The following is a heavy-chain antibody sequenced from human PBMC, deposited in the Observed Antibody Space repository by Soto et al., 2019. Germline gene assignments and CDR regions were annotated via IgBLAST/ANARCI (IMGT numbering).Heavy chain of an antibody. CDR3: ARGWQLDPFDY. D-gene: IGHD2-2*03. Sequence: GGSLRVSCAASGFAVSNNHLSWVRQAPGKGLEWVSLMNSDGRTYYADSVKGRFTISRDNSKNSLFLQMNSLRAEDTALYYCARGWQLDPFDYWGQGALVTVSS. V-gene: IGHV3-53*01. CDR1: GFAVSNNH. J-gene: IGHJ4*02. CDR2: MNSDGRT.